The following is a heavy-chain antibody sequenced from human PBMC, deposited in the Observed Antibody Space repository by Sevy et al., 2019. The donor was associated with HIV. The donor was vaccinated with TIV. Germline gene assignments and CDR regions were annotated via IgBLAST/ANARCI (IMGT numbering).Heavy chain of an antibody. CDR3: AKDFFEGDVISNFDS. J-gene: IGHJ4*02. CDR2: IWFDGTQK. CDR1: GFTFRRYG. Sequence: WGSLRLSCAASGFTFRRYGMHWVRRAPGKGLEWVAGIWFDGTQKYYLESVKGRFSISRDNSKKMVYLQMNSLRAEDTAVYYCAKDFFEGDVISNFDSWGQGTLVTVSS. V-gene: IGHV3-33*06. D-gene: IGHD3-3*01.